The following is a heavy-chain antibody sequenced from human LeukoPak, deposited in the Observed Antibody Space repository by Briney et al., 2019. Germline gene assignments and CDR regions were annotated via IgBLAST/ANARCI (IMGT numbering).Heavy chain of an antibody. V-gene: IGHV1-18*01. Sequence: ASVKVSCKASGYTFIRYGITWVRQAPGQGLEWMAWISPYNGNTKYAQKFQGRVTMTTDTSTSTAYMELRSLTSDDTAVYYCARGYCSSTSCYLLYFDYWGQGTLVTVSS. J-gene: IGHJ4*02. D-gene: IGHD2-2*01. CDR1: GYTFIRYG. CDR2: ISPYNGNT. CDR3: ARGYCSSTSCYLLYFDY.